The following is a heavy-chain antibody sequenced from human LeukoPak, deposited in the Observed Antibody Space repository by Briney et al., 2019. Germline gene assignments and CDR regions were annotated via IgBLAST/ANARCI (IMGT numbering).Heavy chain of an antibody. CDR1: GFTLSSYA. CDR2: ISVSGNT. J-gene: IGHJ4*02. CDR3: AKAPVTTCSGAYCYPFDY. V-gene: IGHV3-23*01. D-gene: IGHD2-21*01. Sequence: PGRSLRLSCAASGFTLSSYAMSWVRQAPGKGLEWVSAISVSGNTYHADSVKGRFTISRDSPKNTLYLQMNRLRAEDAAVYYCAKAPVTTCSGAYCYPFDYWGQGTLVTVSS.